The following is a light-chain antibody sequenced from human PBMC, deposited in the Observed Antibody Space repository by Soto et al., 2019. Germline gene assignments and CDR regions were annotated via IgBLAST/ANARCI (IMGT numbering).Light chain of an antibody. J-gene: IGLJ2*01. Sequence: QSALTQPASVSGSPGQSITISCTGTSSDVGGYNYVSWYQQHPGKAPKLMIYDVSNWPSGVSNRFSGSKSGNTASPTISGLQDEDEADYYCSSYTSSSTPLVFGGGTKLTVL. CDR3: SSYTSSSTPLV. CDR2: DVS. CDR1: SSDVGGYNY. V-gene: IGLV2-14*01.